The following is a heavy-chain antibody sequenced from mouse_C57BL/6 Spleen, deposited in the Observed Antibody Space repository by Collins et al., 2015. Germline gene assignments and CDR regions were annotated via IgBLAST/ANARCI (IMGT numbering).Heavy chain of an antibody. Sequence: QVQLQQSGAELVRPGTSVKVSCKASGYAFTNYLIEWVKQRPGQGLEWIGVINPGSGGTNYNEKFKGKATLTADKSSSTAYMQLSSLTSEDSAVYFCVYDGYSGDAYWGQGTLVTVSA. CDR1: GYAFTNYL. D-gene: IGHD2-3*01. J-gene: IGHJ3*01. CDR2: INPGSGGT. CDR3: VYDGYSGDAY. V-gene: IGHV1-54*01.